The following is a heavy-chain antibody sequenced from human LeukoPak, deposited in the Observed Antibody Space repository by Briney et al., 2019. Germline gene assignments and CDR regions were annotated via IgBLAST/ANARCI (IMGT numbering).Heavy chain of an antibody. CDR3: ARSENYIPEDWFDP. J-gene: IGHJ5*02. CDR1: GGSFSGYY. Sequence: SETLSLTCAVYGGSFSGYYWSWIRQPPGKGLEWIGEINHSGSTDYNPSLKSRVTLSVDTSKNQFSLKLSSVTAADTAVYYCARSENYIPEDWFDPWGQGTLVTVS. CDR2: INHSGST. D-gene: IGHD5-24*01. V-gene: IGHV4-34*01.